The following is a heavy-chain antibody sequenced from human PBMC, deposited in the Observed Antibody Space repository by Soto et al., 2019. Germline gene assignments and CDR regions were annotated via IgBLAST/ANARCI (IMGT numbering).Heavy chain of an antibody. CDR3: AKRTAAAGPYFDY. J-gene: IGHJ4*02. V-gene: IGHV3-23*01. CDR1: GFTFSSYS. Sequence: PGGSLRLSCPASGFTFSSYSMTWVRQPPGKGLEWVSSISGTGDTTSYADSVKSRFTISRDNSKSTLYLQMNSLRAEDTALYYCAKRTAAAGPYFDYWGQGTLVTVSS. D-gene: IGHD6-13*01. CDR2: ISGTGDTT.